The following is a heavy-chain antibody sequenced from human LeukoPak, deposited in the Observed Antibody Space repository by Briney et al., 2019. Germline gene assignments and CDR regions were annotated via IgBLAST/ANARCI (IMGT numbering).Heavy chain of an antibody. V-gene: IGHV1-2*02. Sequence: ASVKVSCKASGYTFTAYYIHWVRQAPGQGLEWMGWMDPVSGGTNYAQRFQGRVTMTRDSSISTAYIQLSSLRSDDTADTAVYYCARGVGSSGFDPWGQGTLVIVSS. CDR1: GYTFTAYY. CDR2: MDPVSGGT. CDR3: ARGVGSSGFDP. D-gene: IGHD2-15*01. J-gene: IGHJ5*02.